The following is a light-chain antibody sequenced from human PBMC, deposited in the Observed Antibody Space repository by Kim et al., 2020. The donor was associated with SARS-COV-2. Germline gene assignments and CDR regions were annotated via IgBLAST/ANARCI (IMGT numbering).Light chain of an antibody. Sequence: ATVGDRVTITCRASQGISNSLAWYQQKPGKVPKPLIYAASTLQSGVPSRFSGSGSGTDFTLTVSSLQPEDVATYYCQRYDTAPRTFGQGTKVDIK. CDR3: QRYDTAPRT. V-gene: IGKV1-27*01. CDR2: AAS. J-gene: IGKJ1*01. CDR1: QGISNS.